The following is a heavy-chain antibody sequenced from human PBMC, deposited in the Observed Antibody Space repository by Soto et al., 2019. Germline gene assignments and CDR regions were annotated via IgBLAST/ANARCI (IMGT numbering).Heavy chain of an antibody. D-gene: IGHD6-13*01. Sequence: GGPMRLPCTASGLTFVSFGRNWVRQAPGKGLEYVSGITSNGGSTFYADSVKGRFIISRDNSQNTVYLQMSSLTTADTAVYYCLVASAAYWGQGTQVTVSS. V-gene: IGHV3-64D*06. CDR1: GLTFVSFG. CDR3: LVASAAY. J-gene: IGHJ4*02. CDR2: ITSNGGST.